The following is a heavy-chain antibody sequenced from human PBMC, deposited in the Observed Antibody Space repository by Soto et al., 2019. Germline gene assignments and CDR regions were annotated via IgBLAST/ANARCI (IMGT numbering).Heavy chain of an antibody. CDR3: ARIAVAGTYFDY. D-gene: IGHD6-19*01. Sequence: ASETPSLTWAVSGGSISSRNWWDWVRQPPGKGLEWIGEIYHSGSTNYNPSLKSRVTISVDKSKNQFSLKLSSVTAADTAVYYCARIAVAGTYFDYWGQGTLVTVSS. CDR1: GGSISSRNW. CDR2: IYHSGST. V-gene: IGHV4-4*02. J-gene: IGHJ4*02.